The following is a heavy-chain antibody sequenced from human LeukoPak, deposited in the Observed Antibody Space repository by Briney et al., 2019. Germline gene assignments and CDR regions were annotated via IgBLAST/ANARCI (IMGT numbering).Heavy chain of an antibody. CDR3: ARVVQGGAFDI. D-gene: IGHD3-10*02. J-gene: IGHJ3*02. V-gene: IGHV1-46*01. CDR2: INPSGGST. CDR1: GYTFTSYD. Sequence: ASVKVSCKASGYTFTSYDMHWVRQAPGQGHEWMGIINPSGGSTSYAQKFQGRVTMTRDTSTSTVYMELSSLRSEDTAVYYCARVVQGGAFDIWGQGTMVTVSS.